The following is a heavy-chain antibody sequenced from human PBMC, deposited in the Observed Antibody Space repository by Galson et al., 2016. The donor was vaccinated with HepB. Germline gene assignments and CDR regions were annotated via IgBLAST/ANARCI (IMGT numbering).Heavy chain of an antibody. D-gene: IGHD3-22*01. CDR2: ITAGSTST. V-gene: IGHV3-23*01. CDR1: GFTFRSHA. CDR3: ARDPPSFYYDSRFHPHDY. Sequence: SLRLSCAASGFTFRSHAMSWVRQAPGRGLEWVSSITAGSTSTFYADSVNGRFTISRDNSKNTLYLQMNRLRAEATAIYYWARDPPSFYYDSRFHPHDYWGQGTLVTVSS. J-gene: IGHJ4*02.